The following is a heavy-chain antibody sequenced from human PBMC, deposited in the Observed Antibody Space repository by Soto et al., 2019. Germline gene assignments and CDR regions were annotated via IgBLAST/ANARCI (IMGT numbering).Heavy chain of an antibody. CDR2: ISYDGSNK. V-gene: IGHV3-30-3*01. Sequence: QVQLVESGGGVVQPGRSLRLSCAASGFTFNSYAMHWVRQAPGKGLEWVAIISYDGSNKYYADSVKGRFTISRDKSKNXXYLHMHSLGAEDTAVYYWARDPLWGIAMVRRSFDLWGRWPLVTVSS. D-gene: IGHD3-10*01. CDR3: ARDPLWGIAMVRRSFDL. CDR1: GFTFNSYA. J-gene: IGHJ2*01.